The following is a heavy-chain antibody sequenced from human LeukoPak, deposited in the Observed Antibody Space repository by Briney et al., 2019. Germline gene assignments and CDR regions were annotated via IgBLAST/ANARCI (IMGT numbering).Heavy chain of an antibody. Sequence: GGSLRLSCAASGFTFSSYSMNWVRQAPGKGLEWVSSISSSSSYIYYADSVKGRFTISRDSAKNSLYLQMNSLRAEDTAVYYCASGPAFGVWGSFLHYWGQGTLVTVSS. J-gene: IGHJ4*02. CDR1: GFTFSSYS. CDR2: ISSSSSYI. CDR3: ASGPAFGVWGSFLHY. D-gene: IGHD3-16*01. V-gene: IGHV3-21*01.